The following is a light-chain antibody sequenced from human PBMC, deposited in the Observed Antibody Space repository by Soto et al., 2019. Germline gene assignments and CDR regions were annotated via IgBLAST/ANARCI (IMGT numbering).Light chain of an antibody. CDR2: SNN. J-gene: IGLJ1*01. CDR1: SSNLGSNT. V-gene: IGLV1-44*01. Sequence: QSVLTQPPSASGTPGQRVTISCSGSSSNLGSNTVSWYQQVPGTAPKLLIYSNNQRPSGVPDRFSGSKSGTSASLATSGLQSEDEADYYCAAWDDSLNALVFGTGTKLTVL. CDR3: AAWDDSLNALV.